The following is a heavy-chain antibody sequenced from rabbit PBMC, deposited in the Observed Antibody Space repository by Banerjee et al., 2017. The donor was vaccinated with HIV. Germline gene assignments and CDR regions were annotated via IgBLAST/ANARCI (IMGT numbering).Heavy chain of an antibody. J-gene: IGHJ4*01. D-gene: IGHD5-1*01. CDR3: ARGDTGGGLGDVFTVAYYLNL. CDR1: GFSFSNDYY. Sequence: QSLEESGGDLVKPGASLTLTCTASGFSFSNDYYMCWVRQAPGKGLEYIACIWTGSSGTTYYASWAKGRFTISKTSSTTVDLKMTSLTAADTATYFCARGDTGGGLGDVFTVAYYLNLWGQGTLVTVS. CDR2: IWTGSSGTT. V-gene: IGHV1S40*01.